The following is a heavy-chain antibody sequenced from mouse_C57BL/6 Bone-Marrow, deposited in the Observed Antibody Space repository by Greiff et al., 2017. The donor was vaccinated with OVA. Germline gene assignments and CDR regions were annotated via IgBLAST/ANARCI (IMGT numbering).Heavy chain of an antibody. V-gene: IGHV1-69*01. CDR2: IDPSDSYT. CDR1: GYTFTSYW. Sequence: VQLQQPGAELVMPGASVKLSCKASGYTFTSYWMHWVKQRPGQGLEWIGEIDPSDSYTNYNQKFKGKSTLTVDKSSSTAYMQLSSLTSEDSAVYYCARTGYRYFDVWGKGTTVTVSS. J-gene: IGHJ1*03. CDR3: ARTGYRYFDV.